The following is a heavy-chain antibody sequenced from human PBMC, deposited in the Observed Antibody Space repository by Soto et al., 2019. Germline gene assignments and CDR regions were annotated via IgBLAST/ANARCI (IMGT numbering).Heavy chain of an antibody. CDR1: VGTFSSYT. J-gene: IGHJ3*02. D-gene: IGHD1-1*01. Sequence: QVQLVQSGAEVKKPGSSVKVSCKASVGTFSSYTISWVRQAPGQGLEWMGRIIPILGIANYAQKFQGRVTITANKSTSTAYMELSSLRSEDTAVYYCARLQLDSAFDIWGQGTMVTVSS. CDR3: ARLQLDSAFDI. V-gene: IGHV1-69*02. CDR2: IIPILGIA.